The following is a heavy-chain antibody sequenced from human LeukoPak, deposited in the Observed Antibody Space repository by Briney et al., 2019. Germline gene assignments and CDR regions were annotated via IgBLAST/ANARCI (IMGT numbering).Heavy chain of an antibody. Sequence: GGSLRLSCAASGFTFSNYAMSWVRQAPGKGLEWVSAITGSGDSTYYADSVKGRFTISRDNSKNTLYLQMNSLRAEDTAVYYCARGGPYGGNSGADYWGQGTLVTVSS. V-gene: IGHV3-23*01. CDR3: ARGGPYGGNSGADY. D-gene: IGHD4-23*01. CDR1: GFTFSNYA. CDR2: ITGSGDST. J-gene: IGHJ4*02.